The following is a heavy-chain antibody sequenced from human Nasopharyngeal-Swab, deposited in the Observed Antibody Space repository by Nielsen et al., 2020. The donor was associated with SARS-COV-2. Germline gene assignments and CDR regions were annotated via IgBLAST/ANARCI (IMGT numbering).Heavy chain of an antibody. D-gene: IGHD3-3*01. CDR3: ARNIPLRFLEWLFPDYFDY. CDR2: ISSSSSYI. CDR1: GFTFSSYS. J-gene: IGHJ4*02. V-gene: IGHV3-21*01. Sequence: GESLKISCAASGFTFSSYSMNWVRQAPGKGLEWVSSISSSSSYIYYADSVKGRFTISRDNAKNSLYLQMNSLRAEDTAVYYCARNIPLRFLEWLFPDYFDYWGQGTLVTVSS.